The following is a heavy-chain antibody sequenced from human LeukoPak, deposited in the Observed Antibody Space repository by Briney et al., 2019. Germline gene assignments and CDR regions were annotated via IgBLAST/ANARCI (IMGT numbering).Heavy chain of an antibody. V-gene: IGHV1-2*02. D-gene: IGHD3-22*01. CDR3: ARGTYDYDSSGIYNFDY. J-gene: IGHJ4*02. Sequence: ASVQVSCKASGYTFTGYYMHWVRQAPGQGLEWMGWIKRDSGGTNYAQKFQGRVTMTRDTSISTAYMELSRLRSDDTAIYYCARGTYDYDSSGIYNFDYWGQGTLVTVSS. CDR1: GYTFTGYY. CDR2: IKRDSGGT.